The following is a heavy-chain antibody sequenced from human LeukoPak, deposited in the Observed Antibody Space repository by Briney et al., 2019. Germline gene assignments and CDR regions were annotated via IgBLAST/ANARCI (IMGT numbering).Heavy chain of an antibody. CDR2: INLSGGRT. Sequence: ASVKVSCKASGYTFTSYYMHWVRQAPGQGLEWMGIINLSGGRTSYAQKFQGRVTMTRDTSTSTVYMELSSLRSEDTAVYYCARDPYYYDSSGYYIRYFDYWGQGTLVTVSS. D-gene: IGHD3-22*01. CDR1: GYTFTSYY. CDR3: ARDPYYYDSSGYYIRYFDY. V-gene: IGHV1-46*01. J-gene: IGHJ4*02.